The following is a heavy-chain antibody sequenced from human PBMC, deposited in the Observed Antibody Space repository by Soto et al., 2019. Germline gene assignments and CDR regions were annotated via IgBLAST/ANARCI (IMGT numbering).Heavy chain of an antibody. D-gene: IGHD2-2*01. V-gene: IGHV4-39*01. J-gene: IGHJ4*02. CDR2: IYYSGST. CDR3: ARQATTSWSY. Sequence: QLEMQASGPGLVRPSETLSLTCTVSGGSISSATYYWGWIRQPPGKGLEWVGGIYYSGSTYYSPSLKSRATISLYTSMNQFSLKLTSVSAADTAMYYCARQATTSWSYWGQGTLVTVSS. CDR1: GGSISSATYY.